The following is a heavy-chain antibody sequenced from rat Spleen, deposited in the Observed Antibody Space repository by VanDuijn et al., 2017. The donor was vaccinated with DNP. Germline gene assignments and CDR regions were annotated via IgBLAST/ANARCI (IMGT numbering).Heavy chain of an antibody. J-gene: IGHJ2*01. V-gene: IGHV5-20*01. Sequence: EVQLVESGGGLVQPGRSLKLSCAVSRITFSDHNMAWVRQAPTKGLEWVASIIYDGTSTYYRDSVKGRFTISRDNAKNTLYLQMDSLRSEDTATYYCTTGYGGYGYWGQGVMVTVSS. D-gene: IGHD1-11*01. CDR3: TTGYGGYGY. CDR2: IIYDGTST. CDR1: RITFSDHN.